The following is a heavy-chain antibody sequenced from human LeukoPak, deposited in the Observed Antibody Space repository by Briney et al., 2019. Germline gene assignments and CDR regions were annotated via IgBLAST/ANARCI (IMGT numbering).Heavy chain of an antibody. CDR1: GGSISSYY. CDR2: IYTSGST. Sequence: SETLSLTCTVSGGSISSYYWSWIRQPAGKGLEWIGRIYTSGSTNYNPSLKSRVTISVDTSKNQFSLKLSSVTAADTAVYYCARVSVAGTEDYFDYWGQGTLVTVSS. J-gene: IGHJ4*02. CDR3: ARVSVAGTEDYFDY. D-gene: IGHD6-19*01. V-gene: IGHV4-4*07.